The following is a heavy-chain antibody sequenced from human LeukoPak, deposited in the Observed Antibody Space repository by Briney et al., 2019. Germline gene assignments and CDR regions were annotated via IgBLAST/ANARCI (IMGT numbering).Heavy chain of an antibody. V-gene: IGHV3-48*01. CDR1: GFTFSSYS. D-gene: IGHD3-3*02. J-gene: IGHJ3*02. CDR3: ASSTASRAFDM. CDR2: ISSGSSTI. Sequence: PGGSLRLSCAVSGFTFSSYSMNWVRQAPGKGLEWFSYISSGSSTIYYADSVKGRFTISRDNAKNSLYVQMNSLRAEDTAVYYCASSTASRAFDMWGQGTMVTVSS.